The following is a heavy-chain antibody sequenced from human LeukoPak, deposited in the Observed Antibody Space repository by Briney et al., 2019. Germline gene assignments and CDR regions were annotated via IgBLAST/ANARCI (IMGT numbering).Heavy chain of an antibody. J-gene: IGHJ4*02. CDR1: GFTFSSYG. CDR2: ISYDGSNK. D-gene: IGHD6-13*01. V-gene: IGHV3-30*18. CDR3: AKDDGRGIAVAGLFDY. Sequence: GGSLRLSCAASGFTFSSYGMHWVRQAPGKGLEWVAVISYDGSNKYYADSVRGRFTISRDNSKNTLYLQMNSLRAEDTAVYYCAKDDGRGIAVAGLFDYWGQGTLVTVSS.